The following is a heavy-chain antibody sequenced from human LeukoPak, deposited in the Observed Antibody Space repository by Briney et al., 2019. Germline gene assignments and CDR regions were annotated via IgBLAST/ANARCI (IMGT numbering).Heavy chain of an antibody. D-gene: IGHD3-10*01. CDR3: ARNPLMVRGVIISPWYYYYYMDV. Sequence: ASVKVSCKASGYTFTSYYMHWVRQAPGQGLEWMGIINPSGGSTSYAQKFQGRVTMTRDMSTSTVYMELSSLRSEDTAVYYCARNPLMVRGVIISPWYYYYYMDVRGKGTTVTVSS. V-gene: IGHV1-46*01. J-gene: IGHJ6*03. CDR2: INPSGGST. CDR1: GYTFTSYY.